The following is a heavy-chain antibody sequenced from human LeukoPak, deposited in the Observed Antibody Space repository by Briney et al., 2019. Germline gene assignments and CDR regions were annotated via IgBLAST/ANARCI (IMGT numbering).Heavy chain of an antibody. CDR2: ISDDGRSK. Sequence: GGSLRLSCAASGFSFISYGMHWVRQAPGKGLEWVGVISDDGRSKDYADSVKGRFTISRDNSKDTLYLQMNSLRDEDTAVYYCARGVSTDWGQGTLVTVSS. D-gene: IGHD2/OR15-2a*01. V-gene: IGHV3-30*03. CDR3: ARGVSTD. J-gene: IGHJ4*02. CDR1: GFSFISYG.